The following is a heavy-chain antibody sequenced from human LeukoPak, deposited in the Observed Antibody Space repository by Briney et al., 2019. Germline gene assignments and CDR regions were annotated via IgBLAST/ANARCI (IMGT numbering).Heavy chain of an antibody. V-gene: IGHV3-48*03. CDR1: GFPFSKYE. CDR3: ARVSRGGNNTPFDS. CDR2: ISNSGNTK. D-gene: IGHD5-24*01. J-gene: IGHJ4*02. Sequence: GGSLGLFCAASGFPFSKYEMNWVRQAPGKGLEWVSYISNSGNTKYYADFLKGRFTISRDNAKNSLYLQMNTLRAEDTAVYCCARVSRGGNNTPFDSWGQGTLVTVSS.